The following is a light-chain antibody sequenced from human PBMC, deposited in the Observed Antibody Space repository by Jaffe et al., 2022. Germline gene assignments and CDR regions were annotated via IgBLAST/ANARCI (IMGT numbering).Light chain of an antibody. CDR3: QQYSINPWT. CDR2: KVS. J-gene: IGKJ1*01. V-gene: IGKV1-5*03. CDR1: QTISSW. Sequence: DIQMTQSPSTLSASVGDRVTITCRASQTISSWLAWYQQKPGRAPKLLIYKVSNLENGVPSRFSGSGSGTEFTLSISSLQPDDFATYYCQQYSINPWTFGQGTRVDIK.